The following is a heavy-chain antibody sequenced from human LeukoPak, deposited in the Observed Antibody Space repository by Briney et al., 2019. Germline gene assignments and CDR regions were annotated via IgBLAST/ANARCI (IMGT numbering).Heavy chain of an antibody. V-gene: IGHV4-31*03. CDR3: ARDRSNYGSGRFDP. D-gene: IGHD3-10*01. J-gene: IGHJ5*02. CDR1: VGSISSGGYY. CDR2: IYYSGST. Sequence: SQTLSLTCTVSVGSISSGGYYWRWIRQHPGKGLEWLGYIYYSGSTYYNPSLESRVTISVDTSKNQFSLKLSSVTAADTAVYYCARDRSNYGSGRFDPWGQGTLVTVSS.